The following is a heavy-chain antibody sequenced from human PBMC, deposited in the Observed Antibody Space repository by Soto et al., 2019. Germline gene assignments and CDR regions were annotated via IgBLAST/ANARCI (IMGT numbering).Heavy chain of an antibody. V-gene: IGHV3-43D*04. D-gene: IGHD2-2*02. CDR2: ISWDGGST. J-gene: IGHJ4*02. Sequence: PGGSLRLSCAASGFTFDDYAMHWVRQAPGKGLEWVSLISWDGGSTYYADSVKGRFTISRDNSKNSLYLQMNSLRAEDTALYYCAKALDDCSSTSCYTGFDYWGQGTLVTVSS. CDR3: AKALDDCSSTSCYTGFDY. CDR1: GFTFDDYA.